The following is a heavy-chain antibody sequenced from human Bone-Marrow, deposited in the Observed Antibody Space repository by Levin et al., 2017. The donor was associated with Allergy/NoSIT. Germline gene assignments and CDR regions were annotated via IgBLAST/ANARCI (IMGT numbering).Heavy chain of an antibody. Sequence: SGPTLVKPTQTLTLTCTFSGFSLGTSGVDVGWIRQPPGKAPAWLALIYWDDDTRYSASLKSRLSITKDTSRDQVVLTMTNMDPVYTGTYFCARFSSGWFAPGPRDSFHVWGQGTTVTVSS. V-gene: IGHV2-5*02. J-gene: IGHJ3*01. CDR2: IYWDDDT. D-gene: IGHD3-10*01. CDR1: GFSLGTSGVD. CDR3: ARFSSGWFAPGPRDSFHV.